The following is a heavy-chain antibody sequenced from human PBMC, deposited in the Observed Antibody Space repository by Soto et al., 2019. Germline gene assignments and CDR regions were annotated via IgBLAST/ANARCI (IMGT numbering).Heavy chain of an antibody. CDR3: ARDEDTAKFTVTTSYYYYGMDV. CDR1: GGTFSSYT. Sequence: QVQLVQSGAEVKKPGSSVKVSCKASGGTFSSYTISWVRQAPGQGLEWMGRIIPILGIANYAQKFQGRVTITADKSTSTADMELSSLRSEDTAVYYCARDEDTAKFTVTTSYYYYGMDVWGQWPTVTVSS. CDR2: IIPILGIA. V-gene: IGHV1-69*08. D-gene: IGHD4-17*01. J-gene: IGHJ6*02.